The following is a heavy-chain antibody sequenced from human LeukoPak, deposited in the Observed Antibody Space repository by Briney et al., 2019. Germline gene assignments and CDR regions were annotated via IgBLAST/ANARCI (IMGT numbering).Heavy chain of an antibody. V-gene: IGHV7-4-1*02. CDR1: GYTFTSYA. Sequence: ASVKGSCKASGYTFTSYAMNWVRQAPGQGLEWMGLINTNTGNPTYAQGFTGRFVFSLDTSVSTASLQISSLKAEDTAVYYFARDFLGVLEAFDIWGQGTMVTVSS. D-gene: IGHD3-16*01. CDR2: INTNTGNP. J-gene: IGHJ3*02. CDR3: ARDFLGVLEAFDI.